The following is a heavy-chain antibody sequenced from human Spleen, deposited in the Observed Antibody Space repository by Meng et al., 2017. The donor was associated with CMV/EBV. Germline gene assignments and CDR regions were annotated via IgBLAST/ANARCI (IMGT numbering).Heavy chain of an antibody. Sequence: LNCIVSGGSINTNLWWSWVRQPPGKGLEWIGEVSHTGSTLYTPSLKRRVTISVDKAKNHFSLRLTSVTAADTGVYFCARSPGFYSLDYWGLGTLVTVSS. CDR2: VSHTGST. V-gene: IGHV4-4*01. CDR1: GGSINTNLW. D-gene: IGHD2-15*01. J-gene: IGHJ4*02. CDR3: ARSPGFYSLDY.